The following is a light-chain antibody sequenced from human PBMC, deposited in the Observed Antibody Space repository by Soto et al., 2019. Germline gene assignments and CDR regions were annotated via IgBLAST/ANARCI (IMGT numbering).Light chain of an antibody. CDR3: QQYGSSPPGT. Sequence: EIVLTQCPGTLSLSPGERATLSCRASQSVSSSYLAWYQQKPGQAPRLLIYGASSRATGFPDRFSGSGSGTDFTLTIRRLEPEDFAVYYCQQYGSSPPGTFGQGTKVDIK. V-gene: IGKV3-20*01. J-gene: IGKJ1*01. CDR2: GAS. CDR1: QSVSSSY.